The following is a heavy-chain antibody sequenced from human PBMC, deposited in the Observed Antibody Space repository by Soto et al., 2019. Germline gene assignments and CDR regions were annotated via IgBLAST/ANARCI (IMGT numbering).Heavy chain of an antibody. J-gene: IGHJ4*02. Sequence: VQSGGEVKKPGASVRVSCQASGYAFSFGFSWVRQAPGQGLEWMGWISASDGSTNSAQKFRGRISLTTDTSTNTAYLDLLSLTSDDTAVYFCATYYFGSGSYYRFDNWGQGTLVTVAS. CDR3: ATYYFGSGSYYRFDN. CDR1: GYAFSFG. D-gene: IGHD3-10*01. CDR2: ISASDGST. V-gene: IGHV1-18*01.